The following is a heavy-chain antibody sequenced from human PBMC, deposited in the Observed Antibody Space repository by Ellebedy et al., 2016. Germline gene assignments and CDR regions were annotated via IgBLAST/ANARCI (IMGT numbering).Heavy chain of an antibody. J-gene: IGHJ6*02. CDR3: ARGSGGSYGMDV. V-gene: IGHV1-69*04. CDR1: GYTFTSYD. D-gene: IGHD1-26*01. Sequence: ASVKVSCKASGYTFTSYDINWVRQATGQGLEWMGRIIPILGIINYAQKFQGRVTITADKSTSTAYMELSRLRSEDTAVYYCARGSGGSYGMDVWGQGTTVTVSS. CDR2: IIPILGII.